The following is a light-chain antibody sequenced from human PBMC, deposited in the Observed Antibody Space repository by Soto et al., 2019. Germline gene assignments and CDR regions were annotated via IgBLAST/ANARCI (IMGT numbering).Light chain of an antibody. J-gene: IGKJ1*01. CDR2: KAS. CDR3: QHYNSSSEA. CDR1: QTISSW. Sequence: DIELTQSPSTLSGSVGDRGTITCRASQTISSWLAWYQQKPGKAPKILIYKASTLTSGVPSRFRGSGSGTECTLTISSLQPDDFATYYCQHYNSSSEAFGQGTKVDIK. V-gene: IGKV1-5*03.